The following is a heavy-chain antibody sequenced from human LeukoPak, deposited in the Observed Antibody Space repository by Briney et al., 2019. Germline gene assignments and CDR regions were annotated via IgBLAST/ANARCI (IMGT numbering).Heavy chain of an antibody. V-gene: IGHV4-31*03. CDR1: GGSISSGGYY. D-gene: IGHD2-21*01. CDR2: IYHSGST. Sequence: PSQTLSLTCTVSGGSISSGGYYWSWIRQHPGKGLEWIGEIYHSGSTNYNPSLKSRVTISVDKSKNQFSLKLSSVTAADTAVYYCARYSRGGDFDYWGQGTLVTVSS. J-gene: IGHJ4*02. CDR3: ARYSRGGDFDY.